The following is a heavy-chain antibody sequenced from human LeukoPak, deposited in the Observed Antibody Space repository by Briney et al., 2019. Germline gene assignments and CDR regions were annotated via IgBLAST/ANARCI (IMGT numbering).Heavy chain of an antibody. CDR3: AKDHGIAVAGTPGLDY. CDR1: GFTFSSYG. CDR2: ISYDGSNK. Sequence: PGGSLRLSCAASGFTFSSYGMHWVRQAPGKGLEWVAVISYDGSNKYYADPVKGRFTISRDNSKNTLYLQMNSLRAEDTAVYYCAKDHGIAVAGTPGLDYWGQGTLVTVSS. J-gene: IGHJ4*02. V-gene: IGHV3-30*18. D-gene: IGHD6-19*01.